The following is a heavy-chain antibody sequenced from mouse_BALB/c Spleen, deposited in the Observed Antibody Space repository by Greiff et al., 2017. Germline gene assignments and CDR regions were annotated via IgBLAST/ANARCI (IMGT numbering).Heavy chain of an antibody. CDR2: INPDSSTI. J-gene: IGHJ4*01. V-gene: IGHV4-1*02. D-gene: IGHD1-1*01. CDR3: ARGNYGSSYDAMDY. CDR1: GFDFSRYW. Sequence: EVKLVESGGGLVQPGGSLKLSCAASGFDFSRYWMSWVRQAPGKGLEWIGEINPDSSTINYTPSLKDKFIISRDNAKNTLYLQMSKVRSEDTALYYCARGNYGSSYDAMDYWGQGTSVTVSS.